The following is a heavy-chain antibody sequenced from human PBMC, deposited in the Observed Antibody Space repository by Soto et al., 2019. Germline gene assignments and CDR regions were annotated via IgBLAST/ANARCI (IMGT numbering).Heavy chain of an antibody. CDR1: GYTLTELS. V-gene: IGHV1-24*01. J-gene: IGHJ6*02. CDR3: ATHPGGYYYGLGSYSYPYYCYGMDV. D-gene: IGHD3-10*01. Sequence: ASVKVSCKVSGYTLTELSMHWVRQAPGKGLEWMGGFDPEDGETIYAQKFQGRVTMTEDTSTDTAYMELSSLRSEDTAVYYCATHPGGYYYGLGSYSYPYYCYGMDVWGQGTTVTVSS. CDR2: FDPEDGET.